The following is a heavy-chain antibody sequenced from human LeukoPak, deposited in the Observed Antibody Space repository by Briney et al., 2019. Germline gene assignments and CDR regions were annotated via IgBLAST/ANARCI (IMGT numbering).Heavy chain of an antibody. V-gene: IGHV3-21*01. CDR1: GFTFSSYS. CDR3: ARRPDYGDYSAGVDY. D-gene: IGHD4-17*01. Sequence: GGSLRLSCAASGFTFSSYSMNWVRQAPGKGLEWVSSISSSSSYIYYADSVKGRFNISRDNAKNSLYLQMNSLRAEDTAVYYCARRPDYGDYSAGVDYWGQGTLVTVSS. CDR2: ISSSSSYI. J-gene: IGHJ4*02.